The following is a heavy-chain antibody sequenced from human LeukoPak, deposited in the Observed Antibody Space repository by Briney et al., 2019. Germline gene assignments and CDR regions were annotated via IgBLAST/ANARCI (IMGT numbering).Heavy chain of an antibody. J-gene: IGHJ1*01. CDR2: VFPHSGDT. Sequence: GASVKVSCKASGYTFTDYYIHWVGQAPGEGLEWVGWVFPHSGDTYYAQRFHGRVDMTTDTSINTAYMEVYRLKSDDTGVYFCARPPRDLVSAAPFPFWGQGTLVTVSS. D-gene: IGHD5/OR15-5a*01. V-gene: IGHV1-2*02. CDR3: ARPPRDLVSAAPFPF. CDR1: GYTFTDYY.